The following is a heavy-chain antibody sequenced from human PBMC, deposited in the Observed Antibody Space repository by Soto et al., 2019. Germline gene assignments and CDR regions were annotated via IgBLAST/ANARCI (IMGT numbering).Heavy chain of an antibody. CDR2: ISGSGGST. V-gene: IGHV3-23*01. CDR1: GFTFSSYA. CDR3: AKVHSIPYYYDSSGYYYSPFDY. J-gene: IGHJ4*02. D-gene: IGHD3-22*01. Sequence: GGSLRLSCAASGFTFSSYAMSWVRQAPGKGLEWVSAISGSGGSTYYADSVKGRFTISRDNSKNTLYLQMNSLRAEDTAVYYCAKVHSIPYYYDSSGYYYSPFDYWGQGTLGTVSS.